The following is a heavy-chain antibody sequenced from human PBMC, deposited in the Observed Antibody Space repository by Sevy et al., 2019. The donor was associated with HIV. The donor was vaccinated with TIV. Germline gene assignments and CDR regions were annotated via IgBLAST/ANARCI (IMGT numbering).Heavy chain of an antibody. CDR2: ITAYNDNR. J-gene: IGHJ4*02. CDR1: GYTFTNYG. V-gene: IGHV1-18*01. D-gene: IGHD1-26*01. CDR3: ARDRGYSGSQHSDY. Sequence: ASVKVSCKDSGYTFTNYGINWVRQAPGQGLEWMGWITAYNDNRNYAQKFQDRVTMTTDTSTSTAYMELRSLRSDDTAVYYCARDRGYSGSQHSDYWGQGTLVTVSS.